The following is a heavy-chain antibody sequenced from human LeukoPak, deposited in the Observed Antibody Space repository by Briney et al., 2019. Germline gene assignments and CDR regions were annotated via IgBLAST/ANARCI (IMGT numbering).Heavy chain of an antibody. Sequence: GGSLRLSCAASGFTFSSYAMHWVRQAPGKGLEWVAVISYDGSNKYYADSVKGRFTISRDNSKNTLYLQMNSLRAEDTAVYYCARQLTDCSSTSCYRVDAFDIWGQGTMVTVSS. CDR3: ARQLTDCSSTSCYRVDAFDI. J-gene: IGHJ3*02. V-gene: IGHV3-30-3*01. CDR2: ISYDGSNK. CDR1: GFTFSSYA. D-gene: IGHD2-2*01.